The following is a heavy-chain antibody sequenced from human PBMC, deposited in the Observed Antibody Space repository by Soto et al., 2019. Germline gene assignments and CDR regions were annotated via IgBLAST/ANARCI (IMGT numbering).Heavy chain of an antibody. V-gene: IGHV4-30-4*01. J-gene: IGHJ5*02. D-gene: IGHD5-12*01. CDR2: IYFTGST. CDR1: GDTGNNGDYF. Sequence: PSETLSLTCTVAGDTGNNGDYFWSWIRQSPGKGLEWLGYIYFTGSTYYSPSLKSRLHISMDKSKNHFSLEMTSVTVADTAVYFCARGEVVDVVAAFKRDLAPWGPGLLVPVSS. CDR3: ARGEVVDVVAAFKRDLAP.